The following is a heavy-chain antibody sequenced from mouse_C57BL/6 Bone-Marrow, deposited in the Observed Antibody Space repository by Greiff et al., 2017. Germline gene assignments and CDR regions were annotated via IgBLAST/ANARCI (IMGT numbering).Heavy chain of an antibody. D-gene: IGHD4-1*01. V-gene: IGHV14-4*01. Sequence: VQLKESGAELVRPGASVKLSCTASGFNIKDDYMHWVKQRPEQGLEWIGWLDPENGDTEYASKFQGKATITADTSSNTAYLQLSSLTSEDTAVYYCTTNWDGGDYWGQGTTLTVSS. CDR2: LDPENGDT. CDR3: TTNWDGGDY. CDR1: GFNIKDDY. J-gene: IGHJ2*01.